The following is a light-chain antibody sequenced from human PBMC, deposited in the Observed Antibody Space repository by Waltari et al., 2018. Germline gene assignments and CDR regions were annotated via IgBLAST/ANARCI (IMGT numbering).Light chain of an antibody. CDR1: SSNIGSNS. CDR3: GTWYSPLSAVV. CDR2: ENI. Sequence: QSMLTQPPSGSAAPGQKVTISCSGSSSNIGSNSVSWYHQLQGTAPKVLIYENITRPSGIPARFSGSKSATSATLGIPRLHPRDEADYYCGTWYSPLSAVVFGGGTKLTVL. V-gene: IGLV1-51*01. J-gene: IGLJ3*02.